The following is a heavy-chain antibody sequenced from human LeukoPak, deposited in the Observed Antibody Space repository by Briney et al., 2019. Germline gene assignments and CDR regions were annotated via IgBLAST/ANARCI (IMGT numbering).Heavy chain of an antibody. J-gene: IGHJ6*02. CDR2: IYTSGST. V-gene: IGHV4-61*02. Sequence: PSETLSLTCTVSGGSISSGSYYWSWIRQPAGKGLEWIGRIYTSGSTNYNPSLKSRVTISVDTSKNQFSLKLSSVTAADTAVYYCARDRTYYDSTDATGGSDYYYYGMGVWGQGTTVTVSS. CDR3: ARDRTYYDSTDATGGSDYYYYGMGV. D-gene: IGHD3-3*01. CDR1: GGSISSGSYY.